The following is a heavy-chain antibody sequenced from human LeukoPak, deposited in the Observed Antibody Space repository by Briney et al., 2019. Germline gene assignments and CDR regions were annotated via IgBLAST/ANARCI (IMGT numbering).Heavy chain of an antibody. Sequence: ASVKVSCKASGYTSTSYGISWVRQAPGQGLEWMGWVSAYNGNTNYAQKLQGRVTMTTDTSTSTAYMELRSLRSDDTAVYYCARSAPEIAAAVNWFDPWGQGTLVTVSS. D-gene: IGHD6-13*01. CDR2: VSAYNGNT. CDR3: ARSAPEIAAAVNWFDP. J-gene: IGHJ5*02. CDR1: GYTSTSYG. V-gene: IGHV1-18*04.